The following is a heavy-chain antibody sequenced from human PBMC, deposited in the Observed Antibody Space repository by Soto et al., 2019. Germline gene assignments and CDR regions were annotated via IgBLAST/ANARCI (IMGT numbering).Heavy chain of an antibody. D-gene: IGHD4-17*01. CDR2: IWYDGSNK. V-gene: IGHV3-33*01. CDR3: ARSDYGDYVIDY. J-gene: IGHJ4*02. CDR1: GFTFSSYG. Sequence: ESGGGVVQPGRSLRLSCAASGFTFSSYGMHWVRQAPGKGLEWVAVIWYDGSNKYYADSVKGRFTISRDNSKNTLYLQMNSLRAEDTAVYYCARSDYGDYVIDYWGQGTLVTVSS.